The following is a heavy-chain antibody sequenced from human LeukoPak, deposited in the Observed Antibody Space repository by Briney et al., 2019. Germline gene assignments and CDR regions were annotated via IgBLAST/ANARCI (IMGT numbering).Heavy chain of an antibody. CDR2: LFYSGST. V-gene: IGHV4-59*01. D-gene: IGHD5-18*01. CDR1: GGSISSYY. CDR3: ARDSGYSYGYDY. Sequence: SETLSLTCTVSGGSISSYYWSWIRQPPGKGLEWIGYLFYSGSTNYNPSPKSRVTISADTSKNQFSLKLTAVNTADTAVYYCARDSGYSYGYDYWGLGTLVTVSS. J-gene: IGHJ4*02.